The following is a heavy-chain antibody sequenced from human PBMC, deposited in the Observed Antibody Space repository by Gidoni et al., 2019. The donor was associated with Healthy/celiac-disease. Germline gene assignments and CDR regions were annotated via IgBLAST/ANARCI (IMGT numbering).Heavy chain of an antibody. CDR1: GFTFSSYG. J-gene: IGHJ4*02. Sequence: QVQLVASGGGVVQPGRSLRLSCAASGFTFSSYGMHWVRQAPGKGLEWVAVISYDGSNKYYADSVKGRFTISRDNSKNTLYLQMNSLRAEDTAVYYCAKESGYDSSGYYSNWGQGTLVTVSS. CDR3: AKESGYDSSGYYSN. CDR2: ISYDGSNK. V-gene: IGHV3-30*18. D-gene: IGHD3-22*01.